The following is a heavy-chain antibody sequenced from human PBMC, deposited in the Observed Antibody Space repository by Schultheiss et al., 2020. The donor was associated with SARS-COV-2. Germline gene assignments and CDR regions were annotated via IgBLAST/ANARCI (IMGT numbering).Heavy chain of an antibody. J-gene: IGHJ4*02. V-gene: IGHV3-74*01. Sequence: GGSLRLSFAASGFTFSNYWMYWVRQAPGNGLVSVSRINSDGSITDYADSVNGRFTISRDNAKSTLYLQMTTLRAEDTAVYYCARKKGTENPDSAPFDYWGQGTLVTVSS. CDR3: ARKKGTENPDSAPFDY. CDR2: INSDGSIT. CDR1: GFTFSNYW. D-gene: IGHD1-14*01.